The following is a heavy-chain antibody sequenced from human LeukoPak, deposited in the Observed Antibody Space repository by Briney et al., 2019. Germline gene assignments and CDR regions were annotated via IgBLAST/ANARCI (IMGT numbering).Heavy chain of an antibody. D-gene: IGHD6-13*01. Sequence: GGSLRLSCVASGFTFSSYGMNWVRQAPGKGLEWVSFISSSSYIYYADSVKGRFTISRDNAKNSLYLQMNSLRAEDTAVYYCARIMTQQMVFDYWGQGTLVTVSS. J-gene: IGHJ4*02. CDR2: ISSSSYI. V-gene: IGHV3-21*01. CDR1: GFTFSSYG. CDR3: ARIMTQQMVFDY.